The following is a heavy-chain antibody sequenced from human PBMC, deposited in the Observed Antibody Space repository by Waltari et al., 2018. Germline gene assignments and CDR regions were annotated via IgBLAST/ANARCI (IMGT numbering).Heavy chain of an antibody. D-gene: IGHD4-17*01. CDR1: GFVFSGYG. Sequence: EMQLLESGGGLVRPGGSLRLSCEASGFVFSGYGMHWVRQTPGKGLMWVERIDSGGGTTTYAESVQGRFTISRDNAKNTLLLQMDSLRVEDTAMYYCIKARGTATRDAFDIWGQGTIVIVSP. CDR3: IKARGTATRDAFDI. V-gene: IGHV3-74*01. CDR2: IDSGGGTT. J-gene: IGHJ3*02.